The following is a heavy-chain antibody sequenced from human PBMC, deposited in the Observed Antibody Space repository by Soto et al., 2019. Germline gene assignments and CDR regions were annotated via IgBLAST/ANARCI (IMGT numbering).Heavy chain of an antibody. Sequence: PGGSLRLSCAASGFTVNNNYMSWVRQAPGKGLEWVSVIYSGGSTYYADSEMGRFTISRDNSKNTMHLQMNSLRAEDTAVYYCARASYYYDSRGYYYRYYFDYWGQGA. V-gene: IGHV3-66*01. CDR1: GFTVNNNY. D-gene: IGHD3-22*01. J-gene: IGHJ4*02. CDR3: ARASYYYDSRGYYYRYYFDY. CDR2: IYSGGST.